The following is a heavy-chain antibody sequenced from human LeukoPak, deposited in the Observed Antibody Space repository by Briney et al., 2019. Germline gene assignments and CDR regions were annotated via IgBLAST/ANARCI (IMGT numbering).Heavy chain of an antibody. D-gene: IGHD5-18*01. J-gene: IGHJ4*02. CDR2: IKQDGSGK. V-gene: IGHV3-7*04. CDR3: ARDRRYSYIGY. CDR1: EFTFSNYW. Sequence: PGGSLRLSCAASEFTFSNYWMNWVRQAPGKGLEWVANIKQDGSGKYYVDSVKGRFTISRDNAKNSLYLQMNSLRAEDTAVYYCARDRRYSYIGYWGQGTLVTVSS.